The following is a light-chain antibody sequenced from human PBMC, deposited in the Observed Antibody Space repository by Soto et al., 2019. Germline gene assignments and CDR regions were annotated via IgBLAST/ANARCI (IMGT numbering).Light chain of an antibody. CDR3: QQSYSTPIT. V-gene: IGKV1-39*01. J-gene: IGKJ5*01. Sequence: DIQVTQSRSSLSASVGHRFTISCRASQTISSSLNWYQQKPGKAPKLLIYAASSLQSGVPSRFSGSGYGTDFNLTISSLQPEDFVTYYCQQSYSTPITFGQGTRLEIK. CDR1: QTISSS. CDR2: AAS.